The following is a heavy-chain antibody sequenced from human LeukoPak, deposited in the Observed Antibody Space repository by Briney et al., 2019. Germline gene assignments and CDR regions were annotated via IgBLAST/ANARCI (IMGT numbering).Heavy chain of an antibody. CDR1: GFSINHYY. D-gene: IGHD2-21*02. V-gene: IGHV3-66*01. Sequence: GGSLRLSCAASGFSINHYYMTWIRQAPGKGVDWVSVIYTGGATNYGDSVKGRFTISRDNSKNTLYLQMNSLRADDTAIYYCARGQSYCGADCYSDWGQGTLVTVSS. J-gene: IGHJ4*02. CDR2: IYTGGAT. CDR3: ARGQSYCGADCYSD.